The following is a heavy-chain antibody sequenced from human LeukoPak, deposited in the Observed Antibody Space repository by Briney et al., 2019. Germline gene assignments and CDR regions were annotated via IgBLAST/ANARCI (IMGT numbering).Heavy chain of an antibody. D-gene: IGHD3-10*01. J-gene: IGHJ3*02. CDR3: ATYYYGLFDI. V-gene: IGHV4-34*01. CDR2: INHSGST. CDR1: GGSFSGYY. Sequence: PSETLSLTCAVYGGSFSGYYWSWIRQPPGKGLEWIGEINHSGSTSYNPSLKSRVTISVDTSKNQFSLKLSSVTAADTAVYYCATYYYGLFDIWGQGTMVTVSS.